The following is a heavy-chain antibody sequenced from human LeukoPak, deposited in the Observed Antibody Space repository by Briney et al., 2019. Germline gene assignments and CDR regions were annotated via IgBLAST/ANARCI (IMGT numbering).Heavy chain of an antibody. Sequence: GALRLSCAASGFTFSSYAMHWVRHAPGKGLEWVAVIWYDGSNKYYADSVKGRFTISRDNSKNTLYLQMNSLRAEDTAVYFCAKTMGAIDHDCWGQGTLVTVSS. CDR3: AKTMGAIDHDC. CDR1: GFTFSSYA. D-gene: IGHD1-26*01. CDR2: IWYDGSNK. J-gene: IGHJ4*02. V-gene: IGHV3-33*06.